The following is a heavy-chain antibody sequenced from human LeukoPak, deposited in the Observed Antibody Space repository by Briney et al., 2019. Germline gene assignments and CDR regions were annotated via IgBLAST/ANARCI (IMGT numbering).Heavy chain of an antibody. J-gene: IGHJ3*02. CDR3: ARAGPGYSDGYEHPEGLDAFDI. CDR2: IYHSGGT. CDR1: GGSISSDSYY. Sequence: SETLSLTCTVSGGSISSDSYYWNWIRQAPGKGLEWIGLIYHSGGTSYYPSLHGRLSMSVDTSKNQFSLNLKSVTAADTAVYYCARAGPGYSDGYEHPEGLDAFDIWGRGTMVTVSS. D-gene: IGHD5-18*01. V-gene: IGHV4-30-2*01.